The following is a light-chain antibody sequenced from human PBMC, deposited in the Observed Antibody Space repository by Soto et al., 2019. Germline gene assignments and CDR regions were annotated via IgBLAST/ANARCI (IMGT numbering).Light chain of an antibody. CDR2: SVS. V-gene: IGKV1-39*01. CDR3: QQSYSTPTT. CDR1: QRISSF. Sequence: DIQMTQSRSTLSASVGCRFTLTCRASQRISSFLNWYQQKPGKAPNLLIYSVSSLQSGVPSRFRGSGYGTDFNLTISSLQTEDFGTYYCQQSYSTPTTFGQGTRLEI. J-gene: IGKJ5*01.